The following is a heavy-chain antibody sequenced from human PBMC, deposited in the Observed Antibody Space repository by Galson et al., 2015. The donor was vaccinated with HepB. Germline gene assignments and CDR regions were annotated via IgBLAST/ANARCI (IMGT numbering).Heavy chain of an antibody. J-gene: IGHJ2*01. D-gene: IGHD6-19*01. CDR1: GFTFSDYY. CDR3: ARTPDSSAWNYRHFDL. Sequence: SLRLSCAASGFTFSDYYMNWIRQAPGKGLEWVSYITASGGTIFYADSVKGRFTISRDNAKNSLYLQMNSLRAEDTAVYYCARTPDSSAWNYRHFDLWGRGTLVTVSS. V-gene: IGHV3-11*01. CDR2: ITASGGTI.